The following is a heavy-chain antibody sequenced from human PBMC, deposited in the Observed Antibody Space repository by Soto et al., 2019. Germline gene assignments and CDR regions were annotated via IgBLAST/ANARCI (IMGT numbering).Heavy chain of an antibody. J-gene: IGHJ6*02. CDR3: ARSVSAYYDILTGGMDV. CDR1: GGSVSSGSYY. D-gene: IGHD3-9*01. CDR2: IYYSGST. Sequence: QVQLQESGPGLVKPSETLSLTCTVSGGSVSSGSYYWSWIRQPPGKGLEWIGYIYYSGSTNYNPSLKSRVTISVDTSKNQFSLKLSSVTAADTAVYYCARSVSAYYDILTGGMDVWGQGTTVTVSS. V-gene: IGHV4-61*01.